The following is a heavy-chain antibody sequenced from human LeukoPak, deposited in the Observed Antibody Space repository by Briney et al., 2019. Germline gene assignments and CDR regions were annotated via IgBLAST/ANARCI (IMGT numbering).Heavy chain of an antibody. Sequence: SETLSLTCTVSGGSITNYTYYWGWIRQPPGKGLEWIATIYYIGSTYYNPSLKNRVTISLDTSKNQFSLKLTSVTAADTAMFYCARLQKGDYVDVWGKGTTVTVSS. J-gene: IGHJ6*03. CDR3: ARLQKGDYVDV. CDR2: IYYIGST. CDR1: GGSITNYTYY. V-gene: IGHV4-39*07.